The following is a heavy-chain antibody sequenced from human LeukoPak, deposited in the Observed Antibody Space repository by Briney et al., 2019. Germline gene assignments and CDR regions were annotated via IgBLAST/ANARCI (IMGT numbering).Heavy chain of an antibody. J-gene: IGHJ6*03. D-gene: IGHD6-13*01. Sequence: SETLSLTCTVSGGSISSYYWSWIRQPPGKGLEWIGYIFYTGSTNYNPSLKSRVTISVLTSKNRFSLKLTSVTAADTAVYYCARGGGISHYYYYMDVWGKGTTVTISS. CDR3: ARGGGISHYYYYMDV. V-gene: IGHV4-59*01. CDR1: GGSISSYY. CDR2: IFYTGST.